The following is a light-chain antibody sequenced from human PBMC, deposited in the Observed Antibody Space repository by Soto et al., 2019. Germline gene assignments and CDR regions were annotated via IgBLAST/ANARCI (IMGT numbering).Light chain of an antibody. CDR2: AAS. Sequence: DIYVAESPSSLSASVRDRVAIACRASHNIRGYLNWYQKKPGKAPKXXIYAASSLQSGIPSRFSGSGYETDLTITISSMKNEDFVTYYCQQSYSNTWTFGQGTKVDIK. CDR1: HNIRGY. V-gene: IGKV1-39*01. CDR3: QQSYSNTWT. J-gene: IGKJ1*01.